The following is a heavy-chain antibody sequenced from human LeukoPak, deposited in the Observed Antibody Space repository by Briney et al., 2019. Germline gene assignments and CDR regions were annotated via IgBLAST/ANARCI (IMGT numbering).Heavy chain of an antibody. CDR3: ARVSLNYYDSSGYYLFDY. CDR1: GGSISSYY. CDR2: IYYSGST. D-gene: IGHD3-22*01. V-gene: IGHV4-59*01. J-gene: IGHJ4*02. Sequence: SETLSLTCTVSGGSISSYYWSWIRQPPGKGLEWIGYIYYSGSTNYNPSLKSRVTISVDTSKNQSSLKLSSVTAADTAVYYCARVSLNYYDSSGYYLFDYWGQGTLVTVSS.